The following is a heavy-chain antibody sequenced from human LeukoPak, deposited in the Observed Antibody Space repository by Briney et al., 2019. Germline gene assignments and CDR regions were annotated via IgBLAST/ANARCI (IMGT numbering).Heavy chain of an antibody. CDR2: LSGGAGRT. J-gene: IGHJ4*02. Sequence: PGGSLRLSCAASGFTFNNYAMNWVRQAPRKGLEWVSALSGGAGRTYYADSVKGRFTISRDNSKNTLCLQMNSLRAEDTAVYYCAKMPPMVRGAVDYWGQGTLVTVSS. CDR3: AKMPPMVRGAVDY. D-gene: IGHD3-10*01. V-gene: IGHV3-23*01. CDR1: GFTFNNYA.